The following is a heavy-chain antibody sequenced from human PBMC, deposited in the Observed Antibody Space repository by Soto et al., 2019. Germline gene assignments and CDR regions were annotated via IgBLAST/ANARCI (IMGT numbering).Heavy chain of an antibody. CDR2: ISDDGVSK. Sequence: GGSLRLSCAASGFTFSNYGMHWVRQAPGKGLEWVAVISDDGVSKYYADSVQGRFTISRDNSESAVFLQMNSLRPDDTALYFCATAHYFGSGTSYKLYYWGQGTQVTVSS. J-gene: IGHJ4*02. D-gene: IGHD3-10*01. CDR3: ATAHYFGSGTSYKLYY. V-gene: IGHV3-30*03. CDR1: GFTFSNYG.